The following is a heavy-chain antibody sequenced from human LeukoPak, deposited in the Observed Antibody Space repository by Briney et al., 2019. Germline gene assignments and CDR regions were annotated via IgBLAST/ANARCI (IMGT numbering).Heavy chain of an antibody. D-gene: IGHD3-9*01. CDR1: GFTFSSYD. V-gene: IGHV3-30*18. J-gene: IGHJ2*01. Sequence: QPGGSLRLSCAASGFTFSSYDMHWVRQAPGKGLEWVALISYDGGNKLYADSVKGRFTISRDSSKNTLYLQMNSLRPEDTALYYCAKAKYYDILTGPTNHWHFDLWGRGTLVAVSS. CDR3: AKAKYYDILTGPTNHWHFDL. CDR2: ISYDGGNK.